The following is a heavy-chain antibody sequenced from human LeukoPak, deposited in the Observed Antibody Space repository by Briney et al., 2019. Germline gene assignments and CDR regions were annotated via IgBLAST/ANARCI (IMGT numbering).Heavy chain of an antibody. CDR1: GGSISSSNW. CDR3: AGELIDYGDYVSFRRWLDP. V-gene: IGHV4-4*02. J-gene: IGHJ5*02. CDR2: IYHSGST. D-gene: IGHD4-17*01. Sequence: SGTLSLTCAVSGGSISSSNWWSWVRQPPGKGLEWIGEIYHSGSTNYNPSLKSRVTISVDKSKNQFSLKLSSVTAADTAVYYCAGELIDYGDYVSFRRWLDPWGQGTLVTVSS.